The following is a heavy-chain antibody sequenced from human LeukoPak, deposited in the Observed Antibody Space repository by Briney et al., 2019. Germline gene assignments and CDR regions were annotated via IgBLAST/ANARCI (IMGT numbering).Heavy chain of an antibody. J-gene: IGHJ5*02. D-gene: IGHD3-22*01. V-gene: IGHV4-34*01. CDR2: INHSGST. CDR1: GGSFSGYY. Sequence: SETLSLTCAVYGGSFSGYYWSWIRQPPGKGLEWIGEINHSGSTNYNPSLKSRVTISVDTSKNQFSLKLSSVTAADTAVYYCARDLRYYDSSGHLNWFDPWGQGTLVTVSS. CDR3: ARDLRYYDSSGHLNWFDP.